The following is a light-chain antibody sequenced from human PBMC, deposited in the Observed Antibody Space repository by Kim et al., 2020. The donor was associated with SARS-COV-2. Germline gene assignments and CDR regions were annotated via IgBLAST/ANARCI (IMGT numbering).Light chain of an antibody. J-gene: IGLJ3*02. Sequence: QSVLTQPRSVSGSPGQSVTISCTGTSGDVGGYKFVSWYQQHPGNVPKLIIYEITNSPSGVSDRFSGSKSGNTASLTISGLQAEDEAEYYCCSYAGGYTYWLFGGGTQLTVL. CDR1: SGDVGGYKF. CDR2: EIT. CDR3: CSYAGGYTYWL. V-gene: IGLV2-11*01.